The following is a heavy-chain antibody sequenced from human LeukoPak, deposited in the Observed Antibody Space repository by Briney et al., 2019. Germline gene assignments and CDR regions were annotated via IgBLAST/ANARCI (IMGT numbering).Heavy chain of an antibody. V-gene: IGHV4-59*01. CDR1: GGSISSYY. CDR2: IYYSGGT. Sequence: SETLSLTCTVSGGSISSYYWSWIRQPPGKGLEWIGYIYYSGGTNYNPSLKSRVTISVDTSKNQFSLKLSSVTAADTAVYYCARDQAVAGIGIDYWGQGTLVTVSS. J-gene: IGHJ4*02. CDR3: ARDQAVAGIGIDY. D-gene: IGHD6-19*01.